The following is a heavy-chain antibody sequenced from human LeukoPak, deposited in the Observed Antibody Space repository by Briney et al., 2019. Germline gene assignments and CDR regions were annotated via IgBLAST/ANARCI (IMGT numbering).Heavy chain of an antibody. V-gene: IGHV1-2*02. CDR2: INPNSGGT. CDR1: GYTFTSYD. D-gene: IGHD3-3*01. Sequence: ASVKVSCKASGYTFTSYDINWVRQAPGQGLEWMGWINPNSGGTNYAQKFQGRVTMTRDTSISTAYMELSRLRSDDTAVYYCARATSRFLETLDYWGQGTLVTVSS. J-gene: IGHJ4*02. CDR3: ARATSRFLETLDY.